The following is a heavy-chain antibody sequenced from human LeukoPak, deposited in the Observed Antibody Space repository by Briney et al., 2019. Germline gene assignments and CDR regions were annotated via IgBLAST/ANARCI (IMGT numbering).Heavy chain of an antibody. Sequence: ASVKVSCKASGYTFTYYGLNWVRQAPGQGLECLRGINTNTGNPTYAQGFTGRYVFSFDTSVSMAYLQITSLTAEDTAIYYCARSRRVVVPSSLNAADDYYYYMDVWGKGTTVTVSS. CDR1: GYTFTYYG. CDR3: ARSRRVVVPSSLNAADDYYYYMDV. V-gene: IGHV7-4-1*04. D-gene: IGHD2-21*02. CDR2: INTNTGNP. J-gene: IGHJ6*03.